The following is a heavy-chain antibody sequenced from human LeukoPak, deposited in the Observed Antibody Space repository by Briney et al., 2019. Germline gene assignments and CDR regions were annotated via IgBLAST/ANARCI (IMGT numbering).Heavy chain of an antibody. CDR3: ASGSKINRFWSGYREDWFDP. CDR1: VGTFSSYA. J-gene: IGHJ5*02. V-gene: IGHV1-69*01. D-gene: IGHD3-3*01. CDR2: IIPIFGTA. Sequence: ASVKVSCKASVGTFSSYAISWVRQAPAQGLEWVGGIIPIFGTANYAQKFQGRVTITADESTSTAYMELSSLRSEDTAVYYCASGSKINRFWSGYREDWFDPWGQGTLVTVSS.